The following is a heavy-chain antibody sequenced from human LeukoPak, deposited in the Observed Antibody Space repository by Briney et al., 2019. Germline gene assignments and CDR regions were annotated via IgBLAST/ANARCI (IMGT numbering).Heavy chain of an antibody. J-gene: IGHJ4*02. Sequence: GGSLRLSCAASGFTFSSYEMNWVRQAPGKGLEWVSYISSSGSTIYYADSVKGRFTISRDNAKNSLYLQMNSLRAEDTAVYYCAKGAITFGGVHFDYWGQGTLVTVSS. CDR2: ISSSGSTI. CDR3: AKGAITFGGVHFDY. D-gene: IGHD3-16*01. CDR1: GFTFSSYE. V-gene: IGHV3-48*03.